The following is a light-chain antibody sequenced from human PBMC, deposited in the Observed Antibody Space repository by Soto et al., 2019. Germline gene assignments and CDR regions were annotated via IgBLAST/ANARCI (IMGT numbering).Light chain of an antibody. CDR1: QSLSNNIY. CDR2: GAS. CDR3: QQYGNSPQT. V-gene: IGKV3-20*01. Sequence: EIVLMHSQGTLSLSPRERSTLSCRASQSLSNNIYLAWNQQKPGQAPRLLIYGASSRATGIPNRFSGSVSGTDFTLTISRLEPENFAVYYCQQYGNSPQTFGQGIKVDIK. J-gene: IGKJ1*01.